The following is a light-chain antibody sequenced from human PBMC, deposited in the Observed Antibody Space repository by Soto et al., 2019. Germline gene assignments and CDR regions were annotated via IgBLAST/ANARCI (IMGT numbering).Light chain of an antibody. J-gene: IGKJ2*01. Sequence: DIQMTQSPYSLSASVGDSLTITCRASQNIRTYLNWYQQKPGRAPKLLIHSASALPSGVPSRFSGSGSGTEFTLTMSGLQPEDFATYYCQQGHSTPYTFGQGTKVEIK. V-gene: IGKV1-39*01. CDR3: QQGHSTPYT. CDR2: SAS. CDR1: QNIRTY.